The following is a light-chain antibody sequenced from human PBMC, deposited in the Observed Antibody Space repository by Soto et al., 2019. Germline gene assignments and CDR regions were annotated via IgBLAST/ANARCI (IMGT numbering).Light chain of an antibody. Sequence: EIVLTQSTEPLSLSPGERSTLSCRASQSVSNNYLAWYQQKPGQAPRLLIYGASNRATGIPDRFSGSGSGTDFTLTISRLEPEDFAVYYCQQYGSSGTFGQGAKVDVK. J-gene: IGKJ1*01. V-gene: IGKV3-20*01. CDR3: QQYGSSGT. CDR2: GAS. CDR1: QSVSNNY.